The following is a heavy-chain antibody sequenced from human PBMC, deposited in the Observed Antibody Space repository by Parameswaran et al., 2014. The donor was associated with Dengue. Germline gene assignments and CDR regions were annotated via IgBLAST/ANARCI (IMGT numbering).Heavy chain of an antibody. V-gene: IGHV3-33*01. CDR3: ARWSATIDYYYYYGMDV. CDR2: IWYDGSNK. D-gene: IGHD3-3*01. Sequence: WIRQPPGKGLEWVAVIWYDGSNKYYADSVKGRFTISRDNSKNTLYLQMNSLRAEDTAVYYCARWSATIDYYYYYGMDVWGQGTTVTVSS. J-gene: IGHJ6*02.